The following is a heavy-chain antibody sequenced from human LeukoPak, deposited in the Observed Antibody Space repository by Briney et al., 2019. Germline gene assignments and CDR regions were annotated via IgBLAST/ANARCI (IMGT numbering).Heavy chain of an antibody. CDR2: ISAYNGNT. Sequence: GASVKVSCKASGYTFTSYGISWVRQAPGQGLEWMGWISAYNGNTNYAQKLQGRVTMTTDTSTSTAYMELRSLRSDDTAVYYCARFPRITIFGVVIYDSYHYYYMDVWGKGTTVTVSS. D-gene: IGHD3-3*01. J-gene: IGHJ6*03. CDR1: GYTFTSYG. V-gene: IGHV1-18*01. CDR3: ARFPRITIFGVVIYDSYHYYYMDV.